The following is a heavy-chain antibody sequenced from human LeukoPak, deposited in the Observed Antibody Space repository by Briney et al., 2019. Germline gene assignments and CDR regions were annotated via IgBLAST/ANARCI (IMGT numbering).Heavy chain of an antibody. Sequence: ASVKVSYKASGYTFTGYYMHWVRHAPGQGLEWMGWINPYSGGTTYAQKFQGRVTMTRDTSISTAYMELSRLRSDDTAVYYCAREYCTNGVCYLHDAFDIWGQGTMVTVSS. V-gene: IGHV1-2*02. D-gene: IGHD2-8*01. CDR2: INPYSGGT. CDR3: AREYCTNGVCYLHDAFDI. CDR1: GYTFTGYY. J-gene: IGHJ3*02.